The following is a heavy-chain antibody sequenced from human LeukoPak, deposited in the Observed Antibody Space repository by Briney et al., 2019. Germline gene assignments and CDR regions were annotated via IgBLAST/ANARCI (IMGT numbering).Heavy chain of an antibody. D-gene: IGHD4-11*01. J-gene: IGHJ6*02. CDR2: ISGSGGST. CDR3: ATGGHDYSDYDIFNYYGMDV. Sequence: GGSLRLSCAASGFTFSSYAMSWVRQAPGKGLEWVSAISGSGGSTYYADSVKGRFTISRDNSKNTLYLQMNSLRAEDTAVYYCATGGHDYSDYDIFNYYGMDVWGQGTTVTVSS. V-gene: IGHV3-23*01. CDR1: GFTFSSYA.